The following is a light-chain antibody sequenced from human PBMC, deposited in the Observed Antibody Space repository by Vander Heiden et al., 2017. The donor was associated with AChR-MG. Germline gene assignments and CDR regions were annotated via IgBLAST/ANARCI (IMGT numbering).Light chain of an antibody. Sequence: EIVLTQSPGTLSLSPGERATHSCRASQSVSSSYLAWYQQKPGQAPRLLIYGASSRATSIPDRFSGSGSGTDFTLIISRLEPEDFAVYYCQQYGSSPLTFGGGTKVEIK. CDR3: QQYGSSPLT. V-gene: IGKV3-20*01. CDR2: GAS. CDR1: QSVSSSY. J-gene: IGKJ4*01.